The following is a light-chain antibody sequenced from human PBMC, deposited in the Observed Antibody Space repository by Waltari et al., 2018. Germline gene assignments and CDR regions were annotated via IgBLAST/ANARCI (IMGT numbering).Light chain of an antibody. CDR1: QGIGNN. CDR2: RAS. J-gene: IGKJ3*01. Sequence: DIQMTQSPSSLSASVGDTVTITCQASQGIGNNLNWYQQKPGKAPKLLIYRASSLQSGIPSRCRGSGSGTEFTLTISSLQPEDFATYYCQQGYSYPFTFGPGTKLDIK. CDR3: QQGYSYPFT. V-gene: IGKV1-17*01.